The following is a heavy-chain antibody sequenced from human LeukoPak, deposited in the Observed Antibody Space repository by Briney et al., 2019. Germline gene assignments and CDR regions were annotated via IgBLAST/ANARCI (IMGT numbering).Heavy chain of an antibody. CDR2: IWYDGSNK. D-gene: IGHD2-15*01. CDR1: GLTFSSFG. V-gene: IGHV3-33*01. Sequence: GGSLRLSCAASGLTFSSFGMHWVRQAPGKGLEWVAVIWYDGSNKFYADSVKGRFTISRDNAKNSLYLQMNSLRAEDTAVYYCARDTGYCSGGSCYSGAFDIWGQGTMVTVSS. CDR3: ARDTGYCSGGSCYSGAFDI. J-gene: IGHJ3*02.